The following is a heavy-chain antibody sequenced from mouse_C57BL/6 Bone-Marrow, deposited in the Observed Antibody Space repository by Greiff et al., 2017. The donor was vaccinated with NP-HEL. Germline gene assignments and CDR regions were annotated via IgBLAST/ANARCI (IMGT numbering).Heavy chain of an antibody. D-gene: IGHD3-1*01. Sequence: EVHLVESGGGLVKPGGSLKLSCAASGFTSSDYGMHWVRQAPEKGLEWVAYISSGSSTIYYADTVKGRFTISRDNAKNTLFLQMTSLRSEDTAMYYCARPPTAQTMDYWGQGTSVTVSS. CDR3: ARPPTAQTMDY. V-gene: IGHV5-17*01. J-gene: IGHJ4*01. CDR2: ISSGSSTI. CDR1: GFTSSDYG.